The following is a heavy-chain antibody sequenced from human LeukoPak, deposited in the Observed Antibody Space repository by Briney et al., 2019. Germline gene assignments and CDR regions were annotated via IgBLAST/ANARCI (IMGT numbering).Heavy chain of an antibody. CDR1: GYSISRDYY. CDR2: IYHTGSA. V-gene: IGHV4-38-2*02. D-gene: IGHD3-22*01. J-gene: IGHJ6*03. CDR3: ARDRYYYDSSGCYYAPEDYYYMDV. Sequence: SETLSLTCTVSGYSISRDYYWGWLRQPPGKGLEWIGSIYHTGSAYYNPSLKSRVTISVDTSKNQFSLKLNSVTAADTAVYYCARDRYYYDSSGCYYAPEDYYYMDVRGKGTTVTVSS.